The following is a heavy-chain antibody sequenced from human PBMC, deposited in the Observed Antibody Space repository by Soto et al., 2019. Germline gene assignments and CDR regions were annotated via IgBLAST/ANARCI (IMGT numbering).Heavy chain of an antibody. CDR3: ARDTPYYYDSSGYRLFDY. J-gene: IGHJ4*02. CDR2: IYYSGST. CDR1: GGSISSGGYY. V-gene: IGHV4-31*03. Sequence: SETLSLTCTVSGGSISSGGYYRSWIRQHPGKGLEWIGYIYYSGSTYYNPSLKSRVTISVDTSKNQFSLKLSSVTAADTAVYYCARDTPYYYDSSGYRLFDYWGQGTLVTVSS. D-gene: IGHD3-22*01.